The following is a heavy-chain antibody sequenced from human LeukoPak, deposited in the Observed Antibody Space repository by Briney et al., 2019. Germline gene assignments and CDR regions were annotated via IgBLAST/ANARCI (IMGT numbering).Heavy chain of an antibody. V-gene: IGHV3-66*01. Sequence: PGGSLRLSCAASGFTVSSNYMSWVRQAPGKGLEWVSVIYSGGSTYYADSVKGRFTISRDNSKNTLYLQMNSLRAEDTAVYYCARESSSRHFDYWGQGTLVTVSS. D-gene: IGHD6-13*01. CDR3: ARESSSRHFDY. J-gene: IGHJ4*02. CDR2: IYSGGST. CDR1: GFTVSSNY.